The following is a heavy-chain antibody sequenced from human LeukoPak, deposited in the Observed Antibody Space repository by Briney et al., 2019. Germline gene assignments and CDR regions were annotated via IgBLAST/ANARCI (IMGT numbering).Heavy chain of an antibody. CDR3: TAGTGTSDFDY. Sequence: GGSLKLSCAASGFTFSGSAMHWVRQASGKGLEWVGRIRSKANSYATAYAASVKGRFTISRDDSKNTAYLQMNSLKTEDTAVYYCTAGTGTSDFDYWGQGTLVTVSS. V-gene: IGHV3-73*01. J-gene: IGHJ4*02. D-gene: IGHD1-7*01. CDR2: IRSKANSYAT. CDR1: GFTFSGSA.